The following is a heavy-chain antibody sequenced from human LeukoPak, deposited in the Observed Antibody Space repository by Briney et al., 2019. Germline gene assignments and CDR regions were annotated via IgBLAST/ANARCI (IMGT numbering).Heavy chain of an antibody. V-gene: IGHV1-2*02. Sequence: GASAKVSCKASGYTFTGYYMHWVRQAPGQGLEWMGWINPNSGGTNYAQKFQGRVTMTRDTSISTAYMELSRLRSDDTAVYYCATASGSYYAEYFQHWGQGTLVTVSS. CDR3: ATASGSYYAEYFQH. J-gene: IGHJ1*01. CDR1: GYTFTGYY. D-gene: IGHD1-26*01. CDR2: INPNSGGT.